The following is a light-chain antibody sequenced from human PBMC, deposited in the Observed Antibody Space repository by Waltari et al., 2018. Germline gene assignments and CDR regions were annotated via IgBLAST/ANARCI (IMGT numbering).Light chain of an antibody. CDR2: RAS. CDR1: QTVGSSS. J-gene: IGKJ1*01. V-gene: IGKV3-20*01. Sequence: EIVLTQSPGTASLSPGERVTLSCRASQTVGSSSLAWYQQKPGQAPRLVIYRASRRATGTPDRFSGSGSGTDFSLTSSRLAREDFAVYYCQQHGTLPATFGQGTKVEIK. CDR3: QQHGTLPAT.